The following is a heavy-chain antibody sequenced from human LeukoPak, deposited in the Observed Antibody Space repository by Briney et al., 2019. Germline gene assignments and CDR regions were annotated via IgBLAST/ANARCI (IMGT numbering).Heavy chain of an antibody. V-gene: IGHV4-39*07. CDR1: GGSISSSSYY. CDR3: ARGLKNSFYGGYDKYYFDY. Sequence: SETLSLTCTVSGGSISSSSYYWGWIRQPPGKGLEWIGSIYYSGSTYYNLSLKSRVTISVDTSKNQFSLKLSSVTAADTAVYYCARGLKNSFYGGYDKYYFDYWGQGTLVTVSS. J-gene: IGHJ4*02. D-gene: IGHD5-12*01. CDR2: IYYSGST.